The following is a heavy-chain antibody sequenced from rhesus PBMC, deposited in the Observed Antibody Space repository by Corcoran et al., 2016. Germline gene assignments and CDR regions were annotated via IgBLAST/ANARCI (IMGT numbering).Heavy chain of an antibody. V-gene: IGHV4-169*01. CDR2: IYGSGSST. Sequence: QLQLQESGPGLVKPSETLSVTCAVSGGSISSSYWSWIRQAPGKGLEWIGYIYGSGSSTNYNPSLKSRVTLSVDTSKNHLSLKLSSVTAADTAVYYCARGDARMGFDYWGQGVLVTVSS. CDR1: GGSISSSY. J-gene: IGHJ4*01. D-gene: IGHD1-32*01. CDR3: ARGDARMGFDY.